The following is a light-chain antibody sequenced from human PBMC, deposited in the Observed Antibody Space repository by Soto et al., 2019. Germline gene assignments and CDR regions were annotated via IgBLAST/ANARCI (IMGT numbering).Light chain of an antibody. CDR3: QQYGCAPLT. Sequence: EIVLTQSPGTLSLSPGERATLSCRASQSVSNNYLAWYQQKPGQAPRLLISAASSRATAIPDRFSGSGYGTDFTLTISRLEPEDFAVYFCQQYGCAPLTFGQGTRLEIE. CDR2: AAS. CDR1: QSVSNNY. V-gene: IGKV3-20*01. J-gene: IGKJ5*01.